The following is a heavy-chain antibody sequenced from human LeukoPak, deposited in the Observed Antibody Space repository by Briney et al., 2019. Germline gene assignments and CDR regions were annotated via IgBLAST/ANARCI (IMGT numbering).Heavy chain of an antibody. J-gene: IGHJ6*03. CDR3: AREGPLYYDISDYYYMDV. D-gene: IGHD3-22*01. CDR1: GGSIGPYY. V-gene: IGHV4-4*07. Sequence: PSETLSLTCLLSGGSIGPYYWSWIRQAAGKGPEWIGRIYTTGTADYNPSLKGRVFLSVDTSMNQFSLKVTSVTAADTAVYYCAREGPLYYDISDYYYMDVWGKGTTVTVSS. CDR2: IYTTGTA.